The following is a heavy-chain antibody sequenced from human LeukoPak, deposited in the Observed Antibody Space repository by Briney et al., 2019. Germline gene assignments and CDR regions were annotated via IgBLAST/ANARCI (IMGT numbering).Heavy chain of an antibody. Sequence: GGSLRLSCAASGFTFSDYYMSWIRQAPGKGLEWVSYISSSGSTIYYADSVKGRFTISRDNAKNPLYLQMNSLRAEDTAVYYCARVLRYCSGGNCYSGGLGYMDVWGKGTTVTISS. J-gene: IGHJ6*03. V-gene: IGHV3-11*01. CDR1: GFTFSDYY. CDR3: ARVLRYCSGGNCYSGGLGYMDV. D-gene: IGHD2-15*01. CDR2: ISSSGSTI.